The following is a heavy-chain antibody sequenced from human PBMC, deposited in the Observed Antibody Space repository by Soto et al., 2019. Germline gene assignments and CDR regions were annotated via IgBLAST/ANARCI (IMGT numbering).Heavy chain of an antibody. CDR3: AKEGGDYDSSGYAFDI. V-gene: IGHV3-74*01. CDR2: INSDGSST. J-gene: IGHJ3*02. D-gene: IGHD3-22*01. Sequence: GGSLRLSCTASGFTFSSYWMHWVRQAPGKGLVWVSRINSDGSSTSYADSVKGRFTISRDNAKNTLYLQMNSLRAEDTAVYYCAKEGGDYDSSGYAFDIWGQGTMVTVSS. CDR1: GFTFSSYW.